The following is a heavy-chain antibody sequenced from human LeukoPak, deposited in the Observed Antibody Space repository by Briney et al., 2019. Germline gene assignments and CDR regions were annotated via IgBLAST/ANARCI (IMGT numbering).Heavy chain of an antibody. CDR2: ISSSSSYI. D-gene: IGHD6-6*01. J-gene: IGHJ4*02. CDR3: ARSSIAARGSVDY. Sequence: GGSLRLSCAASGFTFSTYSMNWVRQAPGKGLEWVSSISSSSSYIYYADSVKGRFTISRDNAKNSLYLQMNSLRAEDTAVYYCARSSIAARGSVDYWGQGTLVTVSS. V-gene: IGHV3-21*01. CDR1: GFTFSTYS.